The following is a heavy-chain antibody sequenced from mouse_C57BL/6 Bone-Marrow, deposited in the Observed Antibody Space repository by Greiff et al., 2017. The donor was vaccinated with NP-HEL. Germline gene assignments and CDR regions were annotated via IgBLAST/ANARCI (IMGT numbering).Heavy chain of an antibody. J-gene: IGHJ4*01. D-gene: IGHD1-1*01. CDR2: IDPEDGET. CDR3: ARCHTGVAPYYYAMDY. Sequence: VQLKESGAELVKPGASVKLSCTASGFNIKDYYMHWVKQRTEQGLEWIGRIDPEDGETKYAPKFQGKATITADTSSNTAYLQRSSLTSEDTAVYYCARCHTGVAPYYYAMDYWGQGTSVTVSS. CDR1: GFNIKDYY. V-gene: IGHV14-2*01.